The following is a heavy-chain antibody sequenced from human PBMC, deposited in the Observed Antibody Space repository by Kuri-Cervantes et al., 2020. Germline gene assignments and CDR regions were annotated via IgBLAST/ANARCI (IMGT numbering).Heavy chain of an antibody. D-gene: IGHD3-22*01. J-gene: IGHJ4*02. CDR1: GYTFTSYD. CDR3: ARAAYPYYYDSSGSIGY. CDR2: MNPNSGNT. V-gene: IGHV1-8*01. Sequence: ASVKVSCKASGYTFTSYDISWVRQATGQGLEWMGWMNPNSGNTGYAQKFQGRVTMTRNTSISTAYMELSSLRSEDTAVYYCARAAYPYYYDSSGSIGYWGQGTLVTVSS.